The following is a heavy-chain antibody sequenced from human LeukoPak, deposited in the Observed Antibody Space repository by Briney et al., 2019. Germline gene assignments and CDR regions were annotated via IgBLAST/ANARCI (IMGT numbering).Heavy chain of an antibody. V-gene: IGHV3-66*02. Sequence: PGGSLRLSCAPSGFTVSSNYMSGVREATEEGLEWVSVIYSGGSTYYADSVKGRFTISRDNSKNTLYLLMNSLRAEDTAVYYCARVEGSSSFPYYYYYMDVWGKGTTVTVSS. D-gene: IGHD6-6*01. CDR2: IYSGGST. J-gene: IGHJ6*03. CDR1: GFTVSSNY. CDR3: ARVEGSSSFPYYYYYMDV.